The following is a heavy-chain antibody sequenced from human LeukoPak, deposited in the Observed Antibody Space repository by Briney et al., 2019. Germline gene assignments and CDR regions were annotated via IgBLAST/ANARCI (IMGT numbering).Heavy chain of an antibody. D-gene: IGHD1-26*01. Sequence: GASVKVSCKASGYTFTSYGISWVRQAPGQGVEWVGWISAYNGNTNYAQKLQGRVTMTTDTSTSTAYLELRSLRSDDTAMYYCARGGSIERSTTFDNWGQGTLVTVSS. CDR1: GYTFTSYG. CDR2: ISAYNGNT. V-gene: IGHV1-18*01. J-gene: IGHJ4*02. CDR3: ARGGSIERSTTFDN.